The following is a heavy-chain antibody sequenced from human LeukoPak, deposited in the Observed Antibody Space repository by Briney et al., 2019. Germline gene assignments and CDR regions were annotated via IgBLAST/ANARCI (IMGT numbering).Heavy chain of an antibody. V-gene: IGHV4-34*01. CDR3: ARCPSYYLFDY. D-gene: IGHD3-10*01. Sequence: SETLSLPCAVYGGSFSGYYWSWIRQPPGKGLEWIGEINHSGSTNYNPSLKSRVTISVDTSKNQFSLKLSSVTAADTAVYYCARCPSYYLFDYWGQGTLVTVSS. J-gene: IGHJ4*02. CDR1: GGSFSGYY. CDR2: INHSGST.